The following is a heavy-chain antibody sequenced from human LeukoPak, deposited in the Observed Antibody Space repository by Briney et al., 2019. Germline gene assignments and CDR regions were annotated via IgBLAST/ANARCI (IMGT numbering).Heavy chain of an antibody. CDR2: INPRGGNT. V-gene: IGHV1-46*01. CDR1: GYTFTSYF. D-gene: IGHD3-22*01. CDR3: ARDGHYDSSGKYYYYYYMDV. J-gene: IGHJ6*03. Sequence: ASVKVSCKASGYTFTSYFMYWVRQAPGQGLEWMGLINPRGGNTRYAQKFQGRVTMTRDTSTSTVYMELSSLRSEDTAMYYCARDGHYDSSGKYYYYYYMDVWGKGTTVTVSS.